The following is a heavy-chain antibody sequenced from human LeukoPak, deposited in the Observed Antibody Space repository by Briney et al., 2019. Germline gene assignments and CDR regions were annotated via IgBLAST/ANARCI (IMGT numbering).Heavy chain of an antibody. J-gene: IGHJ5*02. D-gene: IGHD3-10*01. CDR1: GFTFGSYA. CDR3: AKFYLSYWFDP. Sequence: GGSLRLSCAASGFTFGSYAMSWVGQAPGKGLEWVSAISGSGGSTYYADSVKGRFTISRDNSKNTLYLQMNSLRAEDTAVYYCAKFYLSYWFDPWGQGTLVTVSS. V-gene: IGHV3-23*01. CDR2: ISGSGGST.